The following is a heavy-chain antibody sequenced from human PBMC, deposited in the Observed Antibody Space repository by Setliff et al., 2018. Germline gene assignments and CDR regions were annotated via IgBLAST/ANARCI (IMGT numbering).Heavy chain of an antibody. CDR3: ARTDDYYNLYAY. CDR2: IFYGGST. V-gene: IGHV4-39*07. Sequence: PSETLSLTCTVSGASISSSSYYWAWIRQPPGRGLELIGSIFYGGSTYYNPSLKSRVTISIDASKNQFSLKLDSVTAADTAVYYCARTDDYYNLYAYWGQGTLVTV. D-gene: IGHD3-3*01. J-gene: IGHJ4*02. CDR1: GASISSSSYY.